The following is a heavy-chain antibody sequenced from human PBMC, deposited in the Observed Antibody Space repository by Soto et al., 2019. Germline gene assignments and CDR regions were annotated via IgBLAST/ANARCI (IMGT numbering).Heavy chain of an antibody. V-gene: IGHV4-4*02. CDR2: IYHSGST. D-gene: IGHD6-13*01. J-gene: IGHJ4*02. CDR3: ASRRIAAAIFDY. CDR1: GGSISSSNS. Sequence: SETLSLTCAVSGGSISSSNSCSWVRHPPGKGLEWLGEIYHSGSTNYKPSLKSRVTISVDKSKNQFSLKLSSVPDADTAVYYGASRRIAAAIFDYWGQRTLVTVSS.